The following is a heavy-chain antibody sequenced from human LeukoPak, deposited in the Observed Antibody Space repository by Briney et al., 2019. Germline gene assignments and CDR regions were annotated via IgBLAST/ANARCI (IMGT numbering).Heavy chain of an antibody. CDR3: ARQTPMIDAFDI. J-gene: IGHJ3*02. D-gene: IGHD3-22*01. CDR1: GYSISSGYY. Sequence: PSETLSLTCTVSGYSISSGYYWGWIRQPPGKGLEWIGSIYHSGSTYYNPSLKSRVTISIDTPKNQFSLKLSSVTAADTAVYYCARQTPMIDAFDIWGQGTMVTVSS. CDR2: IYHSGST. V-gene: IGHV4-38-2*02.